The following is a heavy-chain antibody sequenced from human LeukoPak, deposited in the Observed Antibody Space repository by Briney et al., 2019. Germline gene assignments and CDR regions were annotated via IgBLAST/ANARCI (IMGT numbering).Heavy chain of an antibody. CDR1: GGSFSGYY. V-gene: IGHV4-34*01. D-gene: IGHD3-22*01. CDR2: INHSGNT. Sequence: SETLSLTCAVYGGSFSGYYWSWIRQPPGKGLEWIGEINHSGNTNYNPSLKSRVTISVDTSKNQFSLKLSSVTAADTAVYYRARGYYYDSSAYFDYWGQGTLVTVSS. CDR3: ARGYYYDSSAYFDY. J-gene: IGHJ4*02.